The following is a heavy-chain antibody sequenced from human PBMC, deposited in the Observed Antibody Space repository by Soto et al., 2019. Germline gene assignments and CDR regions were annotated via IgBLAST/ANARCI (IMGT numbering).Heavy chain of an antibody. D-gene: IGHD3-16*02. CDR1: GDSVNSGSYY. J-gene: IGHJ4*02. Sequence: SLTCIVSGDSVNSGSYYWRWLRQPPVKGLEWIGYISYTGSTNYNPSLKSRVTISVDTSKNQFSLKLSSVTAADTAVYYCARGKLSDYVWGSYRYHFDYWGQGTVVTVSS. CDR3: ARGKLSDYVWGSYRYHFDY. CDR2: ISYTGST. V-gene: IGHV4-61*01.